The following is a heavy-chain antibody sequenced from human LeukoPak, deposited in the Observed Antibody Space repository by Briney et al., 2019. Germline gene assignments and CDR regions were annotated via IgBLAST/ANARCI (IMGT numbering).Heavy chain of an antibody. J-gene: IGHJ6*03. CDR3: ARVYSSGWYRHYCYMDV. D-gene: IGHD6-19*01. CDR2: IIPIFGTA. V-gene: IGHV1-69*06. Sequence: SVKVSCKASGGTFSSYAISWVRQAPGQGLEWMGGIIPIFGTANYAQKFQGRVTITADKSTSTAYMELSSLRSEDTAVYYCARVYSSGWYRHYCYMDVWGKGTTVTVSS. CDR1: GGTFSSYA.